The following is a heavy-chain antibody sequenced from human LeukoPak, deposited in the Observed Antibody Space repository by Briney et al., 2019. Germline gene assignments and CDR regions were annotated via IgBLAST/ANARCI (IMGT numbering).Heavy chain of an antibody. V-gene: IGHV3-30*02. J-gene: IGHJ6*03. CDR2: LQNHGGDI. D-gene: IGHD3-3*01. CDR1: GFTFSNYG. Sequence: PGGSLRLSCAASGFTFSNYGMHWVRQAPDKGLEWVAFLQNHGGDIHYADSVEGRFTISRDNSKNTLYLQMNSLRAEDTAVYYCARAPSDYDFWSGYLFYYMDVWGKGTTVTVSS. CDR3: ARAPSDYDFWSGYLFYYMDV.